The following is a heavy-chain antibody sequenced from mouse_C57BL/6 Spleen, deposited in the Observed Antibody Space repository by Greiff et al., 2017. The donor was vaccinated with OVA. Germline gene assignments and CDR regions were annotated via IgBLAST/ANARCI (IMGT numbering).Heavy chain of an antibody. Sequence: EVQLVESGGDLVKPGGSLKLSCAASGFTFSSYGMSWVRQTPDKRLEWVATISSGGSYTYYPDSVKGRFTISRDNAKNTLYLQMSSLKSEDTAMYYCARHNEVKRGYYFDYWGQGTTLTVSS. V-gene: IGHV5-6*01. J-gene: IGHJ2*01. CDR3: ARHNEVKRGYYFDY. CDR2: ISSGGSYT. D-gene: IGHD2-2*01. CDR1: GFTFSSYG.